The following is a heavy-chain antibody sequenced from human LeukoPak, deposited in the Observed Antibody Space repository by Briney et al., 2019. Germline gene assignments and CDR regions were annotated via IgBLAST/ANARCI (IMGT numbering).Heavy chain of an antibody. V-gene: IGHV3-11*01. CDR2: ISSGGSTI. CDR3: ARVTAPRRAAARNLEGHFDY. J-gene: IGHJ4*02. Sequence: PGGSLRLSCVASGFTFSDSYMAWVRQAPGKGLEWVSYISSGGSTIYYADSVKGRFTISRDDAKNSLYLQMNSLRAEDTAVYYCARVTAPRRAAARNLEGHFDYWGQGTLVTVSS. D-gene: IGHD2-2*01. CDR1: GFTFSDSY.